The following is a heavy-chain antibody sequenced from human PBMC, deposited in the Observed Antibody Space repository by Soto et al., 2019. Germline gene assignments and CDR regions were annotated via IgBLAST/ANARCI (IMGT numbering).Heavy chain of an antibody. D-gene: IGHD2-2*01. V-gene: IGHV3-48*02. J-gene: IGHJ6*02. Sequence: GGSLRLSCAASGFTFSSYSMNWVRQAPGKGLEWVSYISSSSSTIYYADSVKGRFTISRDNAKNSLYLQMNSLRDEDTAVYYCARTTGYCSSTSCYFGYYYYYYGMDVWGQGTTVTVSS. CDR1: GFTFSSYS. CDR3: ARTTGYCSSTSCYFGYYYYYYGMDV. CDR2: ISSSSSTI.